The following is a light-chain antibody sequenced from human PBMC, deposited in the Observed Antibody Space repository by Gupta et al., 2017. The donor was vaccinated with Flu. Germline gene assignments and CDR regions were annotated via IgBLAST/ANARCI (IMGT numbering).Light chain of an antibody. CDR3: AAWEDSRSGRYV. CDR1: SSNIGSNY. Sequence: QSVLTQPPSASGTPGQRVTISCSGSSSNIGSNYVYCYQQRPGTAPTLLIYRNNQRPSGVPDRFSGSKSGTSAAIAISGLRAEEEADYYCAAWEDSRSGRYVFGTGTKVTVL. V-gene: IGLV1-47*01. CDR2: RNN. J-gene: IGLJ1*01.